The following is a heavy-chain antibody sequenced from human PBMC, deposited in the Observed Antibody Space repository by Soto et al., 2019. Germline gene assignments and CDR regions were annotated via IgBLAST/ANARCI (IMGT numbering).Heavy chain of an antibody. CDR3: ARQSIFGGVIIPWFDP. V-gene: IGHV5-51*01. J-gene: IGHJ5*02. Sequence: GESLKISCKGSGYSFTSYWIGWVRQMPGKGLEWMGIIYPGDSDTRYSPSFQGQVTISADKSISTAYLQWSSLKASDTAMYYCARQSIFGGVIIPWFDPWGQGTLVTVSS. D-gene: IGHD3-3*01. CDR2: IYPGDSDT. CDR1: GYSFTSYW.